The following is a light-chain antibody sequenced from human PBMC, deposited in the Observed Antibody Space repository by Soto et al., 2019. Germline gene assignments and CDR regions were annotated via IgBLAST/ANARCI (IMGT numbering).Light chain of an antibody. V-gene: IGKV3-20*01. Sequence: ELVLTQSPGTLSLSPGERATLSCRASQSVSSSYLAWYQQKPGQAPRLLIYGASNRATGIPERFSGSGSGTDFTITISRLEHEDFAVYFCQQYGRSPPFTFGQGTKVEIK. CDR3: QQYGRSPPFT. CDR2: GAS. CDR1: QSVSSSY. J-gene: IGKJ2*01.